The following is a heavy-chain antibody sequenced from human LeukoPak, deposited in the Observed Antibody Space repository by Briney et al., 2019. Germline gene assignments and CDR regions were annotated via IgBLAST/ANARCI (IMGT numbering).Heavy chain of an antibody. CDR1: GFTFSSYS. CDR3: ARDGCSSTSCESDY. D-gene: IGHD2-2*01. J-gene: IGHJ4*02. V-gene: IGHV3-21*01. CDR2: ISSSSSYI. Sequence: PGGSLRLSCAASGFTFSSYSMNWVRQAPGKGLEWVSPISSSSSYIYYADSVKGRFTISRDNAKNSLYLQMNSLRAEDTAVYYCARDGCSSTSCESDYWGQGTLVTVSS.